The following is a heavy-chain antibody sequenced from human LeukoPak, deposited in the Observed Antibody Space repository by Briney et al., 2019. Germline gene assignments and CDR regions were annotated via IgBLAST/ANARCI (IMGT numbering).Heavy chain of an antibody. CDR1: GFTVSSNY. CDR3: ARGKIAAYYYDSSDYYFDY. CDR2: IYSGGST. J-gene: IGHJ4*03. V-gene: IGHV3-66*02. Sequence: GGSLRLSCAASGFTVSSNYMSWVRQAPGKGLEWVSVIYSGGSTYYADSVKGRFTISRDNSKNTLYLQMNSLRAEDTAVYYCARGKIAAYYYDSSDYYFDYWGQGTTVTVSS. D-gene: IGHD3-22*01.